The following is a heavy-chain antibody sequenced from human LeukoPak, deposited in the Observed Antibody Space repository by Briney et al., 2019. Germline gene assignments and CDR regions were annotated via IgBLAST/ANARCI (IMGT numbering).Heavy chain of an antibody. D-gene: IGHD3-22*01. CDR2: INHSGST. J-gene: IGHJ4*02. CDR3: ARGRFDSSGAGDYFDH. CDR1: GGSFSGYY. Sequence: SETLSLTCAVYGGSFSGYYWSWIRQPPGKGLEWIGEINHSGSTNYNPSLKSRVTMSLDTSKNQFSLKLSSVTAADTAVYFCARGRFDSSGAGDYFDHWGQGTLVTVSS. V-gene: IGHV4-34*01.